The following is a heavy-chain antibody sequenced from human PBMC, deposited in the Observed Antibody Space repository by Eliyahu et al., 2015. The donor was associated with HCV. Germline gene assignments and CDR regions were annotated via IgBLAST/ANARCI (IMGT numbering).Heavy chain of an antibody. CDR2: IXPILGTT. Sequence: QVQLVQSRTEVKEPGSSVTVSCKASGGPFSTYSISWVRQAPGQGLEWMGGIXPILGTTGCAQKFQARVTITADESTSTAYMELRSLRSEDTAVYYCASRRTSARWFDSWGQGTPVTVSS. J-gene: IGHJ5*01. CDR1: GGPFSTYS. V-gene: IGHV1-69*01. D-gene: IGHD6-6*01. CDR3: ASRRTSARWFDS.